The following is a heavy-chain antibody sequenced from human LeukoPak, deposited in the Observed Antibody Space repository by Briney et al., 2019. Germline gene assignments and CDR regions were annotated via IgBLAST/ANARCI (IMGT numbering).Heavy chain of an antibody. J-gene: IGHJ5*02. CDR3: AKEGYYGSGSFPDP. CDR1: GFTFSSYG. V-gene: IGHV3-30*18. D-gene: IGHD3-10*01. CDR2: ISHDGSNK. Sequence: GGSLRLSCEASGFTFSSYGMHWVRRAPGKGLEWMTVISHDGSNKYYVDSVKGRFTISRDNSKSTLYLQMNSLRAEDTAVYYCAKEGYYGSGSFPDPWGQGTLVTVSS.